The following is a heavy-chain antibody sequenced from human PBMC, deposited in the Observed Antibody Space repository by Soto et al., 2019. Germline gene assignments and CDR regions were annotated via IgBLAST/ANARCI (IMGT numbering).Heavy chain of an antibody. J-gene: IGHJ5*02. D-gene: IGHD1-26*01. V-gene: IGHV3-23*01. Sequence: VGSLRLSCAASGFTFSSYAMSWVRQAPGKGLEWVSAISGSGGSTYYADSVKGRFTISRDNSKNTLYLQMNSLRAEDTAVYYCAKDRGSYLVVWFDPWGQGTLVTVSS. CDR3: AKDRGSYLVVWFDP. CDR2: ISGSGGST. CDR1: GFTFSSYA.